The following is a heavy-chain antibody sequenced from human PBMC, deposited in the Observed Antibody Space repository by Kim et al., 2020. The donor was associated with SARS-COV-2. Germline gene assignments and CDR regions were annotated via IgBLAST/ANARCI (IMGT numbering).Heavy chain of an antibody. V-gene: IGHV4-34*01. CDR2: INHSGST. J-gene: IGHJ6*02. CDR3: ASLKWPQGSYYYYYGMDV. D-gene: IGHD5-12*01. Sequence: SETLSLTCAVYGGSFSGYYWSWIRQPPGKGLEWIGEINHSGSTNYNPSLKSRVTISVDTSKNQFSLKLSSVTAADTAVYYCASLKWPQGSYYYYYGMDVWGQGTTVTVSS. CDR1: GGSFSGYY.